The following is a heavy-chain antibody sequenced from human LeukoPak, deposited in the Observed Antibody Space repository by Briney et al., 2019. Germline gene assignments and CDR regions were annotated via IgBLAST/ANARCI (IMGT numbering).Heavy chain of an antibody. CDR2: IYTSGTI. Sequence: SETLSLTCTVSGGSISSYYWSWIRQPAGTALEWIGRIYTSGTITYNPSLKSRVTMSVDTSRNQFSLKLSSVTAADTAVYYCARINYYDSSGYYETIDYWGQGTLVTVSS. CDR1: GGSISSYY. CDR3: ARINYYDSSGYYETIDY. D-gene: IGHD3-22*01. J-gene: IGHJ4*02. V-gene: IGHV4-4*07.